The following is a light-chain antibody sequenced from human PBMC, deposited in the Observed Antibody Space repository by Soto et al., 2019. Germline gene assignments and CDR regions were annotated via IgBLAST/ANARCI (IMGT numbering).Light chain of an antibody. CDR1: QVISNY. Sequence: DIQMTQSPSSLSASVGDRVTITCRASQVISNYLAWYQQKPGKVPKLLIYAASTLQSGAPSRFSGSGSGTDFTLTISSLQPEDVATYYCQKYNSAPLTFGGGTKVEIK. J-gene: IGKJ4*01. CDR2: AAS. CDR3: QKYNSAPLT. V-gene: IGKV1-27*01.